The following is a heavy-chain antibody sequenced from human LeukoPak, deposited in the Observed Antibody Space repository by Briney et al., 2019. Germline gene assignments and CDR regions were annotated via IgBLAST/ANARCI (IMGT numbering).Heavy chain of an antibody. D-gene: IGHD6-13*01. CDR3: ARGGYSSSWYLAYYYYGMDV. V-gene: IGHV3-30-3*01. CDR1: GFTFSSYA. J-gene: IGHJ6*02. Sequence: GGSLILSCAASGFTFSSYAMPRVRQAPGKGLEMVAVISYDGSNKYYADSVKGRFTISRDNSKNTLYLQMNSLRAEDTAVYYCARGGYSSSWYLAYYYYGMDVWGQGTTVTVSS. CDR2: ISYDGSNK.